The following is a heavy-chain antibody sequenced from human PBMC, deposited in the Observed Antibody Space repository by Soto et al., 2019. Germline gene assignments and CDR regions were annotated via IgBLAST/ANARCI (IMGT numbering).Heavy chain of an antibody. J-gene: IGHJ4*02. V-gene: IGHV1-24*01. CDR1: GYTLTELS. Sequence: ALLKVYCKVSGYTLTELSMHWVRKAPGKGLEWMGGFDPEDGETIYAQKFQGRVTMTEDTSTDTAYMELSSLRSEDTAVYYCATVYYYDSSGYYSGRYFDYWGQGTLVTVSS. CDR3: ATVYYYDSSGYYSGRYFDY. CDR2: FDPEDGET. D-gene: IGHD3-22*01.